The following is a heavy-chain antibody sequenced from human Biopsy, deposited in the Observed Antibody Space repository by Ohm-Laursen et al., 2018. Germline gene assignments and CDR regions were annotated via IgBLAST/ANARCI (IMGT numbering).Heavy chain of an antibody. D-gene: IGHD3-10*01. J-gene: IGHJ6*02. CDR1: GFTFSSYA. CDR2: ITSRSGYK. CDR3: ASLGLVWFGELLSVPFGMDV. V-gene: IGHV3-21*01. Sequence: SLRLSCSASGFTFSSYAMNWARQAPGKGLEWVSSITSRSGYKYYADSVKGRFTISRDNAKNSLYLQMNSLRAEDTAVYFCASLGLVWFGELLSVPFGMDVWGQGTTVTVSS.